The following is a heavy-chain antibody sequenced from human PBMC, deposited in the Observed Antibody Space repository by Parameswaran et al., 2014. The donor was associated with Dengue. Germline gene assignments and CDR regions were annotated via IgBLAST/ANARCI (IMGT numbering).Heavy chain of an antibody. CDR1: GGSFSGYY. D-gene: IGHD2-8*01. Sequence: ASETLSLTCAVYGGSFSGYYWSWIRQPPGKGLEWIGEINHSGSTNYNPSLKSRVTISVDTSKNQFSLKLSSVTAADTAVYYCARGLGVPNDYWGQGTLVTVSS. CDR2: INHSGST. J-gene: IGHJ4*02. V-gene: IGHV4-34*01. CDR3: ARGLGVPNDY.